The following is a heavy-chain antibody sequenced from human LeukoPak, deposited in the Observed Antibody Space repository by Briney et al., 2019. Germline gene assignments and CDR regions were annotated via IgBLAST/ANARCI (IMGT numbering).Heavy chain of an antibody. CDR3: ATYMLRDNWNVHTFDS. CDR2: IIPIFGTA. J-gene: IGHJ4*02. Sequence: ASVKVSCKASGGTFITYTINWVRQAPGQGLEWMGGIIPIFGTANYAQKFQGRVTVTTDDSTSTAFMELSSLRSEDTAVYYCATYMLRDNWNVHTFDSWGQGTLVTVSS. CDR1: GGTFITYT. D-gene: IGHD1-1*01. V-gene: IGHV1-69*05.